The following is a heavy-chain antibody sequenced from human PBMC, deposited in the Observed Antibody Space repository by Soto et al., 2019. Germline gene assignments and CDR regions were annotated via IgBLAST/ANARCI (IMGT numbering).Heavy chain of an antibody. V-gene: IGHV3-9*01. CDR3: AKGYCSSTSCYGYYFDY. J-gene: IGHJ4*02. D-gene: IGHD2-2*01. CDR1: GFTFDDYA. CDR2: ISWNSGSI. Sequence: GGSLRLSCAASGFTFDDYAMHWVRQAPGKGLEWVSGISWNSGSIGYADSVKGRFTISRDNAKNSLYLQMNSLRAEDTALYYCAKGYCSSTSCYGYYFDYWGQGTLVTVSS.